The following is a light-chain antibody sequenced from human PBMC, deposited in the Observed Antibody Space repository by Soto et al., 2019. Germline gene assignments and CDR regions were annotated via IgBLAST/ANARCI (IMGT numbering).Light chain of an antibody. Sequence: QSVLTQPPSASGPPGHRVTISCSGSSSNIGSNYVYWYQQLPGTAPKLLIYTNDQRPSGVPDRFSGSKSGTSASLAISGLRSEDEAEYYCAAWDDSLSGRLFGGGTKLTVL. CDR1: SSNIGSNY. J-gene: IGLJ2*01. CDR3: AAWDDSLSGRL. CDR2: TND. V-gene: IGLV1-47*02.